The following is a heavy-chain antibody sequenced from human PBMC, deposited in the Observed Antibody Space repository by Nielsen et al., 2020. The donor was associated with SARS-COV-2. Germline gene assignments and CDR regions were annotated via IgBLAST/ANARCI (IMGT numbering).Heavy chain of an antibody. CDR3: AKDPRYDFWSGYYFDY. J-gene: IGHJ4*02. CDR1: GFTFSSYA. Sequence: GGSLRLSCAASGFTFSSYAMSWVRQARGKGLEWVSAISGSGGSTYYADSVKGRFTISRDNSKNTLYLQMNSLRAEDTAVYYCAKDPRYDFWSGYYFDYWGQGTLVTVSS. D-gene: IGHD3-3*01. V-gene: IGHV3-23*01. CDR2: ISGSGGST.